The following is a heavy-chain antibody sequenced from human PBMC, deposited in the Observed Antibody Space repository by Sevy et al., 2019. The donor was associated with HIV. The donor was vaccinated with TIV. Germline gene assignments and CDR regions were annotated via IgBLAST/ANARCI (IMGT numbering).Heavy chain of an antibody. V-gene: IGHV3-7*01. J-gene: IGHJ4*02. Sequence: GGSLRLSCAASGFSFNNHWMSWVRQAPEKGLEWVANIKHDGSEKYYADSLEGRFAGSSDNAKNSLFLQINSLRVEDTAVYFCARLPTGLQSFNYLLSTYFDSWGQGTLVTVSS. D-gene: IGHD3-9*01. CDR2: IKHDGSEK. CDR3: ARLPTGLQSFNYLLSTYFDS. CDR1: GFSFNNHW.